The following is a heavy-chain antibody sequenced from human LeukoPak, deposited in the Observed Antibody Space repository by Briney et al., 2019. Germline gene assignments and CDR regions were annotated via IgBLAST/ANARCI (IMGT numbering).Heavy chain of an antibody. J-gene: IGHJ4*02. CDR1: GFTFSSYE. CDR2: ISASGRTI. V-gene: IGHV3-48*03. CDR3: ARESSPSY. Sequence: PGGSLRLSCAASGFTFSSYEMNWVRQAPGKGLEWVSSISASGRTIYYADSVKGRFTISRDNANNSRYLQMNSLRAEDTAVYYCARESSPSYWGQGTLVTVSS. D-gene: IGHD2-15*01.